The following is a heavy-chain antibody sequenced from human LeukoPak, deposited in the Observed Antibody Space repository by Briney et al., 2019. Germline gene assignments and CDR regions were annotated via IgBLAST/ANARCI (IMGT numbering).Heavy chain of an antibody. CDR2: IYPRDGST. V-gene: IGHV1-46*01. Sequence: ASVKVSCKASGYSFTSNYIHWVRQAPGQGLEWMGMIYPRDGSTSYAQKFQGRVTIAADESTSTAYMELSSLRSEDTAVYYCARGTSSIAARPSNYYGMDVWGQGTTVTVSS. D-gene: IGHD6-6*01. J-gene: IGHJ6*02. CDR3: ARGTSSIAARPSNYYGMDV. CDR1: GYSFTSNY.